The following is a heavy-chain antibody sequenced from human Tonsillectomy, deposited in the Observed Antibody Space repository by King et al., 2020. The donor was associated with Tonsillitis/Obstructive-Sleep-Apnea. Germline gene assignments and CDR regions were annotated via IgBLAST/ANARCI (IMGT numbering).Heavy chain of an antibody. J-gene: IGHJ3*02. D-gene: IGHD2-8*02. V-gene: IGHV3-21*01. CDR1: GFTFSTYS. CDR3: ARDSLYGWSSPLAFDI. Sequence: VQLVESGGGLVKPGGSLRLSCAASGFTFSTYSMNWVRQAPEKGLEWVSSISGSSRYKYYAASVKGRFAISRDNAKNSLDLQMNSLRAEDTAVYYCARDSLYGWSSPLAFDIWGQGTMVTVSS. CDR2: ISGSSRYK.